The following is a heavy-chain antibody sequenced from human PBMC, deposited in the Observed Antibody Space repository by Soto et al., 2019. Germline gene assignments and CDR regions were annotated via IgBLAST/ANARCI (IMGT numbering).Heavy chain of an antibody. CDR3: ARDRGMATIFGAFDI. Sequence: PGGSLRLSCAASGFTFSSYAMHWVRQAPGKGLEWVAVISYDGTNKYYADSVKGRFTISRDNSKNTLYLQMNSLRAEDTAVYYCARDRGMATIFGAFDIWGQGTMVTVSS. J-gene: IGHJ3*02. CDR2: ISYDGTNK. CDR1: GFTFSSYA. D-gene: IGHD3-3*01. V-gene: IGHV3-30-3*01.